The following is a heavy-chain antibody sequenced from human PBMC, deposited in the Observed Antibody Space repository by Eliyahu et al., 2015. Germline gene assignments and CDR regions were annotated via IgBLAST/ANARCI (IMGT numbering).Heavy chain of an antibody. V-gene: IGHV4-38-2*02. CDR1: GYSISGGYY. CDR3: ARSAAANQPWYFDL. CDR2: VFHSGST. J-gene: IGHJ2*01. Sequence: QVELQESGPGHVKSSETLSLTCNVSGYSISGGYYWGWIRQSPGKGLEWIGTVFHSGSTYFSPSLKSRLSMAVDTSKNQFSLKLNSATAADTATYYCARSAAANQPWYFDLWGRGTLVTVSS. D-gene: IGHD1-14*01.